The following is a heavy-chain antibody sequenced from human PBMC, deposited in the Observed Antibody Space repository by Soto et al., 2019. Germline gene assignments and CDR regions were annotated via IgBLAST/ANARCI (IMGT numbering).Heavy chain of an antibody. CDR2: TYYRSRWYD. V-gene: IGHV6-1*01. CDR1: GDSVPTRSAA. CDR3: ARALSATVAAAFDI. D-gene: IGHD6-19*01. Sequence: LSLTCAISGDSVPTRSAAWNWIRQSPSRGLEWLGRTYYRSRWYDDYAESVRSRMTINPDTSNNQVSLHLNSVTPEDTAVYYCARALSATVAAAFDIWGQGTMVTVSS. J-gene: IGHJ3*02.